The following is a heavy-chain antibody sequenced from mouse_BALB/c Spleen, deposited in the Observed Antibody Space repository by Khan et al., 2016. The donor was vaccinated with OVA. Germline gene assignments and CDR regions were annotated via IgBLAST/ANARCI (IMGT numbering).Heavy chain of an antibody. CDR2: IDPATGNT. J-gene: IGHJ2*01. CDR3: ATYYYGSSRYLDD. Sequence: EVQLQESGAELVKPGASVKLSCTLSGFNIKDTYMHWVKQRPEQGLEWIGRIDPATGNTTYDPKFQGKATITAETSSNTAYLQLSSLTSEDTAVYYCATYYYGSSRYLDDWGQGTTLPVSS. V-gene: IGHV14-3*02. D-gene: IGHD1-1*01. CDR1: GFNIKDTY.